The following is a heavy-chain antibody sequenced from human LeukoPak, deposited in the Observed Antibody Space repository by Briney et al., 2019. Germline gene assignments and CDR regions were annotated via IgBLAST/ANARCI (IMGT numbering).Heavy chain of an antibody. CDR1: GYIFTNYG. CDR3: ARGGLDNYYDSSGYYANWFDP. J-gene: IGHJ5*02. Sequence: ASVKVSCKASGYIFTNYGINWVRQATGQGLEWMGWMNPNSGNTGYAQKFQGRVTITRNTSISTAYMELSSLRSEDTAVYYCARGGLDNYYDSSGYYANWFDPWGQGTLVTVSS. D-gene: IGHD3-22*01. V-gene: IGHV1-8*01. CDR2: MNPNSGNT.